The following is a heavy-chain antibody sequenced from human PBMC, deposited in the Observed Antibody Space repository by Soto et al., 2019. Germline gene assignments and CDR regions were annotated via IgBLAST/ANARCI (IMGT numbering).Heavy chain of an antibody. CDR3: ARGGYSSGCHY. V-gene: IGHV1-18*04. J-gene: IGHJ4*02. CDR1: GYTFTSFD. D-gene: IGHD3-22*01. Sequence: QVQLLQSGTEVKEPGASVNVSCKASGYTFTSFDISWVRQAPGPGLEWVGGTTASNTHTNYAQKLQGRVTMTTDTYTTTAYMELRSLRSDDTAIYFCARGGYSSGCHYWGQGTLVTVTS. CDR2: TTASNTHT.